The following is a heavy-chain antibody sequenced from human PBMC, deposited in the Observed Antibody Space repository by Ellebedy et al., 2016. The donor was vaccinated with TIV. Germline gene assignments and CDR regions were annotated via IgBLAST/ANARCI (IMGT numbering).Heavy chain of an antibody. Sequence: GESLKISCTASGSTFGDYFMSWFRQAPGRGLEWVGFIRSNAYGGTTEYAASVKGRFTITRDDSKSIAYLHMNNLKNEDKAMYYCAREQRYYGSGSYYNWYYDLWGRGSLVTVSS. J-gene: IGHJ2*01. CDR2: IRSNAYGGTT. V-gene: IGHV3-49*03. D-gene: IGHD3-10*01. CDR1: GSTFGDYF. CDR3: AREQRYYGSGSYYNWYYDL.